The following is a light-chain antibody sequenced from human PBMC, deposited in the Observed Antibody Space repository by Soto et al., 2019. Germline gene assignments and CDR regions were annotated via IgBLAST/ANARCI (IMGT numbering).Light chain of an antibody. CDR2: GAS. CDR3: QQNVSPPIT. V-gene: IGKV3-20*01. CDR1: QSVTSNY. Sequence: EIVLTQSPGTLSLSPGERATLFCRASQSVTSNYLAWYQQKPGQSPRLLIYGASSSATGIPERFSGSGSGTDFTLTISRLEAEDFAVYYCQQNVSPPITFGQGTRLEIK. J-gene: IGKJ5*01.